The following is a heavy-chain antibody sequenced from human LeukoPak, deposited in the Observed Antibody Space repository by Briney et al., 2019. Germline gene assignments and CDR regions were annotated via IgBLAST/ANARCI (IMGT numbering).Heavy chain of an antibody. Sequence: GGSLRLSCAASGFTFGSPWMHWVRQAPGKGLVWVSRINSDGSATAYADSVKGRFTISRDNAENTLYLQMNSLRVEDTAVYYCARGTAGYHGSYFDLGGQGTLVTVSS. CDR1: GFTFGSPW. CDR3: ARGTAGYHGSYFDL. D-gene: IGHD3-16*02. J-gene: IGHJ4*02. V-gene: IGHV3-74*01. CDR2: INSDGSAT.